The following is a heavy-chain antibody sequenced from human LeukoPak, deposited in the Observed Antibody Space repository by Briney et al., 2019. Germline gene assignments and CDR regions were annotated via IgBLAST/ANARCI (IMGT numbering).Heavy chain of an antibody. V-gene: IGHV1-2*02. Sequence: ASVKVPCKASGYTFTGYYVHWVRQAPGQGLEWMGWINPNSGGTNYAQKFQGRVTMTRDTSISTAYMELSRLRSDDTAVYYCARVAVYSGYDYWGQGTLVTVSS. CDR1: GYTFTGYY. D-gene: IGHD5-12*01. J-gene: IGHJ4*02. CDR2: INPNSGGT. CDR3: ARVAVYSGYDY.